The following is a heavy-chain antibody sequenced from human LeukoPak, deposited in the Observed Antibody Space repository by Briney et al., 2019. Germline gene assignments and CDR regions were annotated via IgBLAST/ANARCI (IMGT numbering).Heavy chain of an antibody. CDR1: GFTFSSYL. D-gene: IGHD3-16*01. V-gene: IGHV3-30*04. Sequence: QPGGSLRLSCAASGFTFSSYLMHWVRQAPGKGLEWVAVISNDGRNEYYADYVKGRLTISRDNSKNTLYLQMDSLRAEDTAVYFCARGRQLGGPTTVYFDYWGQGTLVTVSS. CDR3: ARGRQLGGPTTVYFDY. CDR2: ISNDGRNE. J-gene: IGHJ4*02.